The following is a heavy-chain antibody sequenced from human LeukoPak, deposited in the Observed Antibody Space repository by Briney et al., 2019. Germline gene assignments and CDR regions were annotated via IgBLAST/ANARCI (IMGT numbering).Heavy chain of an antibody. V-gene: IGHV3-33*01. CDR1: GFTFSSYG. Sequence: GGSLRLSCAASGFTFSSYGMHWVRQAPGKGLEWVAVIWYDGSNKYYADSVKGRFTISRDNSKNTLYLQMNSLRAEDTAVYYCARGSQEDVGRLLWFGEGIGRDVWGKGPRSPSPQ. CDR3: ARGSQEDVGRLLWFGEGIGRDV. D-gene: IGHD3-10*01. CDR2: IWYDGSNK. J-gene: IGHJ6*04.